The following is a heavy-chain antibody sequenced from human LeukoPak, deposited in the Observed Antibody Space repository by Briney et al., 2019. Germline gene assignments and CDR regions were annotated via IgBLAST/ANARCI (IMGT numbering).Heavy chain of an antibody. CDR3: ARKVSSGWYPTYYYYMDV. CDR2: INHSGST. V-gene: IGHV4-34*01. J-gene: IGHJ6*03. CDR1: GGSFSGYY. D-gene: IGHD6-19*01. Sequence: KSSETLSLTCAVYGGSFSGYYWSWIRQPPGKWLEWIGEINHSGSTNYNPSLKSRVTISVDTSKNQFSLKLSSVTAADTAVYYCARKVSSGWYPTYYYYMDVWGKGTTVTVSS.